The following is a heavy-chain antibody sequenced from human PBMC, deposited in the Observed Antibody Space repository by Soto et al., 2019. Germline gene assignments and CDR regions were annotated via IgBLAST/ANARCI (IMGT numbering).Heavy chain of an antibody. CDR2: IYSGGTT. CDR3: ATNGATSIGLSRGFDI. D-gene: IGHD1-26*01. V-gene: IGHV3-53*01. Sequence: PGGSLRLSCAASGFPVSSKYMILVRPAPGMGLEWVSVIYSGGTTYYADSVKGRFTISRDNSKNTLYLQMNNLRAEDSAVYYCATNGATSIGLSRGFDIWGQGTMVTVAS. J-gene: IGHJ3*02. CDR1: GFPVSSKY.